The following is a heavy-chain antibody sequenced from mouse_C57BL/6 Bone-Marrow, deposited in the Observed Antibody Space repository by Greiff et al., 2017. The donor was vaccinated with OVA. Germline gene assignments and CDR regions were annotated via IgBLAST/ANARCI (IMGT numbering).Heavy chain of an antibody. CDR1: GFTFSSYG. D-gene: IGHD2-2*01. V-gene: IGHV5-6*01. Sequence: EVQRVESGGDLVKPGGSLKLSCAASGFTFSSYGMSWVRQTPDKRLEWVATISSGGSYTYYPDSVKGRFTISRDKAKNTLYLQMSSLKAEDTAMYYCARRGYDDYWGQGTTLTVSS. J-gene: IGHJ2*01. CDR3: ARRGYDDY. CDR2: ISSGGSYT.